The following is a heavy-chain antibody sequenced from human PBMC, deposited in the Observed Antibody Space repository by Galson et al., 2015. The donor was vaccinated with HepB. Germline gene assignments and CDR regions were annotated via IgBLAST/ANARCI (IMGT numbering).Heavy chain of an antibody. CDR2: INHVGTT. Sequence: ETLSLTCAVYGGSFSGYNWSWIRQAPGKGLEWIGEINHVGTTNYNPSLKSRVTSSVDTSKNQFSLNLTSVTAADTAVYYCARYSSGSCGLDYYGLDVWGQGTAVTVSS. J-gene: IGHJ6*02. CDR3: ARYSSGSCGLDYYGLDV. D-gene: IGHD3-10*01. V-gene: IGHV4-34*01. CDR1: GGSFSGYN.